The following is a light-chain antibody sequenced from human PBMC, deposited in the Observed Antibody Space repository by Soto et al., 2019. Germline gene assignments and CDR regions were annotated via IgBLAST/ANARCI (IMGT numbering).Light chain of an antibody. Sequence: QSALTQPPSASGSPGQSVTISCTGTSSDVGAYNFVSWYQQHPGKAPKVLIYEVSKRPSGVPDRFSGSKSGNTASLTVSGLQAEDEADYYCSSYGGNNNLDVFGTGTKGTVL. CDR3: SSYGGNNNLDV. CDR2: EVS. CDR1: SSDVGAYNF. V-gene: IGLV2-8*01. J-gene: IGLJ1*01.